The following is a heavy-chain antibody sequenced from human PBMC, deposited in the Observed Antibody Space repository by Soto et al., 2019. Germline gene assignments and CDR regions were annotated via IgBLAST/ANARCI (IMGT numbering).Heavy chain of an antibody. CDR2: MNPTSGNT. Sequence: ASVNVSCKASGYPWTSYDSNWVRQASGQGLEWMGWMNPTSGNTGYAQKFQVRVTMTRNTCISTAYMELSSLRAEDTAVYYCATGRGSSSWTNWFDPWGQGTLVTVPS. CDR3: ATGRGSSSWTNWFDP. D-gene: IGHD6-13*01. CDR1: GYPWTSYD. J-gene: IGHJ5*02. V-gene: IGHV1-8*01.